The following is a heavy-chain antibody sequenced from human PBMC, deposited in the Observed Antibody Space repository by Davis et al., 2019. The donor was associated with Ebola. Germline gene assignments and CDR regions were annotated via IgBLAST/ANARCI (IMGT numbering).Heavy chain of an antibody. V-gene: IGHV4-34*01. J-gene: IGHJ4*02. D-gene: IGHD1-1*01. Sequence: SETLSLTCAVYGGSFSDYYWSWIRQPPGKGLEWIGQINHSGSTNYNPSLKSRVTISVDRSKNQFSLKLSSVTAADTAVYYCARASWLGTGAYEWGQGTLVTVSS. CDR3: ARASWLGTGAYE. CDR1: GGSFSDYY. CDR2: INHSGST.